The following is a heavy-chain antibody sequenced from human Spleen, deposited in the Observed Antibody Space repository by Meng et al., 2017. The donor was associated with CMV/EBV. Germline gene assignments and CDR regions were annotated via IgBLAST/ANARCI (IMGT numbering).Heavy chain of an antibody. Sequence: SETLSLTCTASGGSISSSSYYWGWIRQPPGKGLEWIGSIYYSGSTYYNPSLKSRVTISVDTSKNQFSLKLSSVTAADTAVYYCARGGYDFWSGYPLPYFDYWGQGTLVTVSS. CDR2: IYYSGST. J-gene: IGHJ4*02. CDR1: GGSISSSSYY. V-gene: IGHV4-39*07. D-gene: IGHD3-3*01. CDR3: ARGGYDFWSGYPLPYFDY.